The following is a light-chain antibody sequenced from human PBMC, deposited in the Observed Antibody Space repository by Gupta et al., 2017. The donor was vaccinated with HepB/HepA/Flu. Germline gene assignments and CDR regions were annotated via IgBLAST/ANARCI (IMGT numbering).Light chain of an antibody. Sequence: QSVLTPPPSVSAAPGQQVTISCSGRSSNIGNPYLSLYQQVPGTAPKLLIYENSKRHSGMPDRFSGSRYGTSATMGTTGRQTGEEAYYYCDTGDRRRGGGVFGGGTKRTVL. CDR3: DTGDRRRGGGV. CDR1: SSNIGNPY. J-gene: IGLJ3*02. V-gene: IGLV1-51*01. CDR2: ENS.